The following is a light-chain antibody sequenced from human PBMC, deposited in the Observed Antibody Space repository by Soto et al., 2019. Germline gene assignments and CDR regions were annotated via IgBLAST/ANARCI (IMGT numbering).Light chain of an antibody. CDR1: QTVGRNY. J-gene: IGKJ4*01. V-gene: IGKV3-20*01. CDR3: QQYADSPLT. Sequence: EIVLTQSPGTLSLSPGERATLSCRASQTVGRNYLAWYQQKPGQTPRLLIHGASNRATGIPDRISGSGSGTDFTLIINRLEPADFAVYYCQQYADSPLTFGGGTKVEIK. CDR2: GAS.